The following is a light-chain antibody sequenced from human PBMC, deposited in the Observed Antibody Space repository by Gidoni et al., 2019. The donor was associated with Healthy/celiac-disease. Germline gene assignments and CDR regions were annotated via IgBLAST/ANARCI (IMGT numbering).Light chain of an antibody. Sequence: EIVLTQSPGTLSLSPGERATFSCRASQSVSSSYLAWYQQKPGQAPRLLIYGASSRATGIPDRFSGSGSGTDFTLTISILEPEDFAVYYCQQYGSSRRTFGQGTKVEIK. V-gene: IGKV3-20*01. CDR2: GAS. J-gene: IGKJ1*01. CDR1: QSVSSSY. CDR3: QQYGSSRRT.